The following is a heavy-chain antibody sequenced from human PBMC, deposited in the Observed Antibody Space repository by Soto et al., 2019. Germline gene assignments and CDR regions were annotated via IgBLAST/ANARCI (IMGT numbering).Heavy chain of an antibody. Sequence: QVQLVESGGGVVQPGRSLRLSCAASGFTFSSYGMHWVRQAPGKGLEWVAVIWYDGSNKYYADSVKGRFTISGDNSKNTLYLQMNSLRAEDTAVYYCAREGRGRITGTVFDYWGQGTLVTVSS. D-gene: IGHD1-20*01. J-gene: IGHJ4*02. CDR1: GFTFSSYG. CDR3: AREGRGRITGTVFDY. CDR2: IWYDGSNK. V-gene: IGHV3-33*01.